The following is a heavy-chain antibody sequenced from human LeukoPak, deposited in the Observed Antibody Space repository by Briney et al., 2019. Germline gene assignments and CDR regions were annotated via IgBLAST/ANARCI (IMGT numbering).Heavy chain of an antibody. CDR3: TSVVGATFDY. CDR1: GFTFSAST. J-gene: IGHJ4*02. CDR2: IRSKANNYAT. Sequence: GGSLRLSCAASGFTFSASTMRWVRQASGKGLEWVGRIRSKANNYATAYAASVQGRFTISRDDSKNTAYLQMNSLKTEDTALYYCTSVVGATFDYWGQGTLVTVSS. V-gene: IGHV3-73*01. D-gene: IGHD1-26*01.